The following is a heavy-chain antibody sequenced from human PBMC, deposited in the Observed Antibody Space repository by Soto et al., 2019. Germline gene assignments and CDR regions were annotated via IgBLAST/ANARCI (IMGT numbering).Heavy chain of an antibody. CDR1: GFTVSNNY. J-gene: IGHJ4*02. CDR3: ARGGDCGGDCYIDY. D-gene: IGHD2-21*01. V-gene: IGHV3-66*01. CDR2: MDSGGAK. Sequence: GGSLRLSCAAFGFTVSNNYMTWVRQAPGKGLEWVSVMDSGGAKSYADSVKGRLTISRDNSKNTVSLEMDNLGAEDTAVYFCARGGDCGGDCYIDYWGLGIMVTVSS.